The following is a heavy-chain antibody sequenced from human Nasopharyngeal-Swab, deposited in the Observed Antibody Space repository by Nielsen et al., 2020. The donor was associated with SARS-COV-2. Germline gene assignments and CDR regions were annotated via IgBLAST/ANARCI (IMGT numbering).Heavy chain of an antibody. CDR1: GGSISSYY. J-gene: IGHJ2*01. CDR2: IYYSGST. CDR3: ARASTVTTFSDL. D-gene: IGHD4-17*01. V-gene: IGHV4-59*12. Sequence: SETLSLTCTVSGGSISSYYWSWIRQPQGKGLEWIGYIYYSGSTNYNPSLKSRVTISVDTSKNQFSLMLSSVTAADTAVYYCARASTVTTFSDLWGRGTLVTVSS.